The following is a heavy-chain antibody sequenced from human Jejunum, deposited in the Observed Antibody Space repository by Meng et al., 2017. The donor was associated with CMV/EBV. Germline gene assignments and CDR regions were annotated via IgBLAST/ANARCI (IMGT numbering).Heavy chain of an antibody. CDR3: ATTPANYYDASGGYYGLDV. CDR1: EYY. Sequence: EYYWNGIRQAPGKGLEWIGYIYYSGRTYYNPSLKSRVTISLDTSMDQFSLKMSSVTAADTAVYYCATTPANYYDASGGYYGLDVWGQGTTVTVSS. CDR2: IYYSGRT. D-gene: IGHD3-22*01. J-gene: IGHJ6*02. V-gene: IGHV4-30-4*08.